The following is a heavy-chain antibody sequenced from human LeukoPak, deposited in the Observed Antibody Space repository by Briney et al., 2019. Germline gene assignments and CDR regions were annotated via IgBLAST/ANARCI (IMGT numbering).Heavy chain of an antibody. CDR2: IYYSGST. CDR3: ARSSPFRGRYDGSGIDY. V-gene: IGHV4-30-4*01. J-gene: IGHJ4*02. Sequence: SETLSLTCTVSGGSISSGDYYWSWIRQPPGKGLEWIGYIYYSGSTYYNPSLKSRVTISVDTSKNQFSLKLSSVTATDTAVYYCARSSPFRGRYDGSGIDYWGRGTLVTVSS. D-gene: IGHD3-22*01. CDR1: GGSISSGDYY.